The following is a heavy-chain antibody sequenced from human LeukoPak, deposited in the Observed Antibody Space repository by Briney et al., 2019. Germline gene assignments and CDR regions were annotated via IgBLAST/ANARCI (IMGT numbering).Heavy chain of an antibody. CDR1: GYTFTSYY. Sequence: ASVKVSCKASGYTFTSYYMHWVRQAPGQGLEWMGIINPSGGSTSYAQKFQGRVTMTRDTSTSTVYMELSSLRSEDTAVYYCARDRVVVPAAPDYYYYYGMDVWGQGTTVTVSS. CDR3: ARDRVVVPAAPDYYYYYGMDV. CDR2: INPSGGST. V-gene: IGHV1-46*01. D-gene: IGHD2-2*01. J-gene: IGHJ6*02.